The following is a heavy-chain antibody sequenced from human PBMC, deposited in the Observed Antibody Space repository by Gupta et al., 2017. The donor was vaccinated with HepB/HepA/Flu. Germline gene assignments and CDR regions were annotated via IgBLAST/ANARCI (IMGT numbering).Heavy chain of an antibody. CDR2: INHSGST. V-gene: IGHV4-34*01. Sequence: QVQLQQWGAGLLKPSETLSLTCAVYGGSFSGYYWSWIRQPPGKGLEWIGEINHSGSTNYNPSLKSRVTISVDTSKNQFSLKLRSVTAADTAVYYFARAGRGSGSFIRWGQGTLVTVSS. CDR1: GGSFSGYY. D-gene: IGHD3-10*01. CDR3: ARAGRGSGSFIR. J-gene: IGHJ4*02.